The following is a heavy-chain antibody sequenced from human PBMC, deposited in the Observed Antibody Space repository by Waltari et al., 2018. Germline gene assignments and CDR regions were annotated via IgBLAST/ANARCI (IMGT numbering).Heavy chain of an antibody. J-gene: IGHJ4*02. CDR3: ATGLDWNYVPSQTEDDY. D-gene: IGHD1-7*01. V-gene: IGHV1-69-2*01. CDR2: VDPEDGET. Sequence: EVQLVQSGAEVKKPGATVKISCKASGYTFTDYYLHWVQQAPGKGLEWMGRVDPEDGETIYAEKCQGRVTITADTSTDTAYMELSSLRSEDTAVYYCATGLDWNYVPSQTEDDYWGQGTLVTVSS. CDR1: GYTFTDYY.